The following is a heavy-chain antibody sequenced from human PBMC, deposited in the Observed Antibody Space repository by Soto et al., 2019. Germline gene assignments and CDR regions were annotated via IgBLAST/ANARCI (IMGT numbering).Heavy chain of an antibody. CDR1: SCSISSYY. V-gene: IGHV4-59*01. CDR3: ARGSTIFGVVIGPYYYYYMDV. Sequence: PSETLSLTCTVSSCSISSYYWSWIRQPPGKGLEWIGYIYYSGSTNYNPSLKSRVTISVDTSKNQFSLKLSSVTAADTAVYYCARGSTIFGVVIGPYYYYYMDVWGKGTTVTVSS. CDR2: IYYSGST. D-gene: IGHD3-3*01. J-gene: IGHJ6*03.